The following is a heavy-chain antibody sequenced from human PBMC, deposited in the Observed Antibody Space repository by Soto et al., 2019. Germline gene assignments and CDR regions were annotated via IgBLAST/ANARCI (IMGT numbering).Heavy chain of an antibody. J-gene: IGHJ6*02. Sequence: SETLSLTCTVSGGSISSGGYYWSWIRQHPGKGLEWIGYIYYSGSTYYNPSLKSRVTISVDTSKNQFSLKLSSVTAADTAVYYCARVVCGGDCYYYYYYYGMDVWGQGTPVTVSS. CDR3: ARVVCGGDCYYYYYYYGMDV. CDR2: IYYSGST. V-gene: IGHV4-31*03. CDR1: GGSISSGGYY. D-gene: IGHD2-21*02.